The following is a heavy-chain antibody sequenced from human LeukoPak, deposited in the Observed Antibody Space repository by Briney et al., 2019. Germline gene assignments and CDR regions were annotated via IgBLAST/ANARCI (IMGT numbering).Heavy chain of an antibody. V-gene: IGHV4-30-4*01. J-gene: IGHJ4*02. Sequence: PSETLSLTCTVSGGSISSGDYYWSWIRQPPGKGLEWIGYIYYSGSTYYNPSLKSRVTISVDTSKNQFSLKLSSVTAADTAVYYCARVQDPITFGGVIAIDYWGQGTLVTVSS. CDR1: GGSISSGDYY. CDR3: ARVQDPITFGGVIAIDY. CDR2: IYYSGST. D-gene: IGHD3-16*02.